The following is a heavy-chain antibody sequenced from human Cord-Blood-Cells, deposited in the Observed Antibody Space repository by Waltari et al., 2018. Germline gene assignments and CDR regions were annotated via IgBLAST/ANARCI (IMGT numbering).Heavy chain of an antibody. J-gene: IGHJ4*02. CDR3: ARGVYFDY. V-gene: IGHV4-38-2*01. Sequence: QVQLQESGPGLVKPSETLSLTCAVSGYSISSGYYWGWIRQPPGKGLEWFGSIYHSGSTYYNPSLKSRVTISVDTSKNQFSLKLSSVTAADTAVYYCARGVYFDYWGQGTLVTVSS. CDR2: IYHSGST. D-gene: IGHD2-8*01. CDR1: GYSISSGYY.